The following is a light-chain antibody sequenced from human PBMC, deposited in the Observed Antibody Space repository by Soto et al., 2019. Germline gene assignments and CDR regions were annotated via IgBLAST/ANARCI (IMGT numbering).Light chain of an antibody. CDR2: KAS. J-gene: IGKJ4*01. V-gene: IGKV1-5*03. CDR3: QQYNSPLT. CDR1: QTISSW. Sequence: DIQMTQSPSSLSGSLGDRVTINVRASQTISSWLAWYQQKPGKAPKLLIYKASTLKSGVPSRFSGSGSGTEFTLTISSLQPDDFATYYCQQYNSPLTFGGGTKVDNK.